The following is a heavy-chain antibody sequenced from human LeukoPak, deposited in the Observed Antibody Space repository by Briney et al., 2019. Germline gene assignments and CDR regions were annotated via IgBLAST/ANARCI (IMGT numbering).Heavy chain of an antibody. J-gene: IGHJ4*02. Sequence: GGSLRLPCAASGFPFDDYGMHWVRQAPGKGLEWISSISWNSAVTDYADSVKGRFTISRDNVKNSLYLQMNSLRAEDMALYFCGKSGCSSTTCYINSWGQGTLVTVSS. CDR2: ISWNSAVT. CDR1: GFPFDDYG. D-gene: IGHD2-2*02. CDR3: GKSGCSSTTCYINS. V-gene: IGHV3-9*03.